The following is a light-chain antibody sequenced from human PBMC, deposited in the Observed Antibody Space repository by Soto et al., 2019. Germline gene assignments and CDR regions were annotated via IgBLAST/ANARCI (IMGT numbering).Light chain of an antibody. CDR1: ERVSTN. Sequence: PVESATLSCRASERVSTNLAWYQQTPGQAPRLLICSASRRPTDIPVRFSGSGSGAEFTLTIRSLPSEDFPIDYCPQYNNLPPTFGQGTKVDIK. V-gene: IGKV3-15*01. CDR2: SAS. J-gene: IGKJ1*01. CDR3: PQYNNLPPT.